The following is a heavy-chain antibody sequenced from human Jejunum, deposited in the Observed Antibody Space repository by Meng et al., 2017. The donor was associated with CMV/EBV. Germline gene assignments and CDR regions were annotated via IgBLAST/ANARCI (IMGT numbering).Heavy chain of an antibody. J-gene: IGHJ1*01. Sequence: EVQLVGAGGGLIKPGGSLRLSCVGSGFTFSNAWMNWVRQSPGKGLEWVGRVKSKSDGGTIDYATLVKGRFSISRDDSENTLYLQMNNLRTDDTAPYFCTTDPGIAVRHWGQGTLVTVSS. CDR1: GFTFSNAW. CDR3: TTDPGIAVRH. CDR2: VKSKSDGGTI. V-gene: IGHV3-15*01. D-gene: IGHD6-6*01.